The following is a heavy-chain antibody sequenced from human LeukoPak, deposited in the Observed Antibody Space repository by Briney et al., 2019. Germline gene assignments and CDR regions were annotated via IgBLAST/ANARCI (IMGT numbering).Heavy chain of an antibody. Sequence: SETLSLTCTVSAGSISSDSYYWGWIRQPPGKGLEWIGTIYYSGNTYYNPSLKSRVTISVDTSKNQFSLKLSSVTAADTAVYYCARFGTCSSTSCYADEAYFDYWGQGTLVTVSS. CDR3: ARFGTCSSTSCYADEAYFDY. V-gene: IGHV4-39*07. CDR2: IYYSGNT. CDR1: AGSISSDSYY. D-gene: IGHD2-2*01. J-gene: IGHJ4*02.